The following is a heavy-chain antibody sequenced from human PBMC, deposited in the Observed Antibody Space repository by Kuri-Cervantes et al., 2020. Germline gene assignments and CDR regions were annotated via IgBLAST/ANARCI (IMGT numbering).Heavy chain of an antibody. CDR3: VRGARFPDS. CDR1: GGSLSGYY. D-gene: IGHD1-26*01. Sequence: GSLRLSCAVYGGSLSGYYWSWIRQPPGKELEWIGFISYSGRTNYNPSLKSRLTISLDIPKNQFSLKLSSVTAADTAVYYCVRGARFPDSWGQGSLVTVSS. J-gene: IGHJ4*02. CDR2: ISYSGRT. V-gene: IGHV4-59*01.